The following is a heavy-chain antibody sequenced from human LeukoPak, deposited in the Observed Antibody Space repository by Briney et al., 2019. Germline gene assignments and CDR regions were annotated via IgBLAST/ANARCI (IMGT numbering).Heavy chain of an antibody. J-gene: IGHJ4*02. CDR2: IYYSGTT. CDR1: GGSISSYY. CDR3: ARASPLMTTVDY. Sequence: PSETLSLTCTVSGGSISSYYWSWIRQPPGKGLEWIGYIYYSGTTNYNPSLKSRVTISVDTSKNQFSLKLSSVTAADTAAYYCARASPLMTTVDYWGQGTLVTVSS. V-gene: IGHV4-59*01. D-gene: IGHD4-17*01.